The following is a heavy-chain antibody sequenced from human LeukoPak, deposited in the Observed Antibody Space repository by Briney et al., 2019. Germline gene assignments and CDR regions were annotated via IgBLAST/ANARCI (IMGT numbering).Heavy chain of an antibody. V-gene: IGHV4-59*01. CDR2: IYYSGST. Sequence: SETLSLTCTVSGVSISSYYGRWIRQPPGKGREGSGYIYYSGSTNYNPSLKSRVTISVDTSKNPFSLKLSSVTAAATAVYYCARAGGARPRYFDYWGQGTLVTASS. J-gene: IGHJ4*02. CDR3: ARAGGARPRYFDY. CDR1: GVSISSYY. D-gene: IGHD6-6*01.